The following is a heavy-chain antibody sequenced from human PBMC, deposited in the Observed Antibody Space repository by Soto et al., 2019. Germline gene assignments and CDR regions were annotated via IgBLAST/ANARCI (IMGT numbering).Heavy chain of an antibody. CDR1: GYTFTIYG. Sequence: ASVKVSCKASGYTFTIYGIIWVRQAPGQGLEWMGWISAYNGNTNYAQKLQGRVTMTTDTSTSTAYMELRSLRSDDTAVYYCAREKWELLSNYYYYYGMDVWGQGTTVTVSS. V-gene: IGHV1-18*01. J-gene: IGHJ6*02. CDR2: ISAYNGNT. CDR3: AREKWELLSNYYYYYGMDV. D-gene: IGHD1-26*01.